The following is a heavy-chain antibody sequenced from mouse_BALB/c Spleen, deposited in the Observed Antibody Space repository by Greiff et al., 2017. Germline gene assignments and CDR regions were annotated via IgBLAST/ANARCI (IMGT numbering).Heavy chain of an antibody. CDR1: GFTFSSYT. V-gene: IGHV5-12-2*01. D-gene: IGHD1-1*01. J-gene: IGHJ1*01. Sequence: EVQLVESGGGLVQPGGSLKLSCAASGFTFSSYTMSWVRQTPEKRLEWVAYISNGGGSTYYPDTVKGRFTISRDNDKNTLYLQMSSLKSEDTAMYYCARRDYGSRNWYFDVWGAGTTVTVSS. CDR2: ISNGGGST. CDR3: ARRDYGSRNWYFDV.